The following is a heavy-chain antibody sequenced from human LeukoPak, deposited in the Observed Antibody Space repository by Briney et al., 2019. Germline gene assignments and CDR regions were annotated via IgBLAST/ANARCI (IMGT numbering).Heavy chain of an antibody. Sequence: PSETLSLTCTVSGGSISSYYWSWIRQPAGKGLEWIGRIYTSGSTNYNPSLKSRVTISVDTSKNQFSLKLSSVTAADTAVYYCARDGGVTFYYFYYYMDVWGKGTTVTVSS. J-gene: IGHJ6*03. CDR3: ARDGGVTFYYFYYYMDV. CDR2: IYTSGST. D-gene: IGHD3-16*01. CDR1: GGSISSYY. V-gene: IGHV4-4*07.